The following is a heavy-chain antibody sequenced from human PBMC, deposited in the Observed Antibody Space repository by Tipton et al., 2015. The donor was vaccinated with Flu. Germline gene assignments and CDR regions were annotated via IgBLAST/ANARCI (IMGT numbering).Heavy chain of an antibody. J-gene: IGHJ4*02. CDR3: GRAIGGSSSH. Sequence: SLRLSCAASGFTFSIYAMSWVRQAPGKRLEWVANINQDGSVNYYVDSVKGRFTISRDNAKNSLYLQMNNLRAEDTAVYYCGRAIGGSSSHWGQGTLVTVSS. D-gene: IGHD2-2*01. CDR2: INQDGSVN. V-gene: IGHV3-7*01. CDR1: GFTFSIYA.